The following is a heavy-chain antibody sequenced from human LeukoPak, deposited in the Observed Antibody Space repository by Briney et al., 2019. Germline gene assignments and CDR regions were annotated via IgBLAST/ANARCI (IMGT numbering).Heavy chain of an antibody. CDR2: MNPNSGNT. V-gene: IGHV1-8*01. J-gene: IGHJ4*02. Sequence: GASVTVSCKASGYTFTSYDINWVRQATGQGLEWMGWMNPNSGNTGYAQKFQGRVTMTRNTSISTAYMELSSLRSEDTAVYYCAREAGHSGGSYFDYWGQGTLVTVSS. D-gene: IGHD1-26*01. CDR1: GYTFTSYD. CDR3: AREAGHSGGSYFDY.